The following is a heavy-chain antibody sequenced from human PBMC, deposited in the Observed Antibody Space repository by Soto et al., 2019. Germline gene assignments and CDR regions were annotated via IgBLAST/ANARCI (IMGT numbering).Heavy chain of an antibody. J-gene: IGHJ4*02. D-gene: IGHD3-22*01. CDR2: IIPIFGTA. CDR3: ARGRGYYYDSSGYSRPFDY. CDR1: GGTFSSYA. V-gene: IGHV1-69*01. Sequence: QVQLVQSGAEVKKPGSSVKVSCKASGGTFSSYAISWVRQAPGQGLGWMGGIIPIFGTANYAQKFQGRVTITADESTSTAYMELSSLRSEDTAVYYCARGRGYYYDSSGYSRPFDYWGQGTLVTVSS.